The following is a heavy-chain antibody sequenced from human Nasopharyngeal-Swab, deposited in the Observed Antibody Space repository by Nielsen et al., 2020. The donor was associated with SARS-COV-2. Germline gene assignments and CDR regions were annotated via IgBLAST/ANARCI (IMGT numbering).Heavy chain of an antibody. J-gene: IGHJ3*02. Sequence: WIRQPPGKGLEWVSYISSSGSTIYYADSVKGRFTISRDNAKNSLYLQMNSLRAEDTAVYYCVRDYGILWRRVPFDIWGQGTMVTVSS. CDR3: VRDYGILWRRVPFDI. CDR2: ISSSGSTI. D-gene: IGHD2-21*01. V-gene: IGHV3-11*01.